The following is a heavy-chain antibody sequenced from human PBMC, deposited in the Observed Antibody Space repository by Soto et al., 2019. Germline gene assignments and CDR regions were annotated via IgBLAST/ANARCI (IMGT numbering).Heavy chain of an antibody. CDR2: INPKNGDT. D-gene: IGHD3-10*01. CDR3: ARVWFGDPPGMDV. CDR1: GYSFTGYS. V-gene: IGHV1-2*02. Sequence: ASVKVSCKASGYSFTGYSMHWVRQAPGQGLEWMGWINPKNGDTNYAQKFQGRVTMTTDTSTSTAYMELRSLRSDDTAVYYCARVWFGDPPGMDVWGQGTTVTVSS. J-gene: IGHJ6*02.